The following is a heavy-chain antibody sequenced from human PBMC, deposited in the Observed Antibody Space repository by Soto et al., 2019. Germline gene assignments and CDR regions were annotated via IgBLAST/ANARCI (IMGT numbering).Heavy chain of an antibody. CDR3: ARPRARNCFDP. J-gene: IGHJ5*02. CDR1: GGSISSSSYY. CDR2: IYYSGST. Sequence: SETLSLTCIVSGGSISSSSYYWGWIRQPPGKGLEWIGSIYYSGSTYYNPSLKSRVTISVDTSKNQFSLKLSSVTAADTAVFYCARPRARNCFDPWGQGTLVTVSS. D-gene: IGHD6-6*01. V-gene: IGHV4-39*01.